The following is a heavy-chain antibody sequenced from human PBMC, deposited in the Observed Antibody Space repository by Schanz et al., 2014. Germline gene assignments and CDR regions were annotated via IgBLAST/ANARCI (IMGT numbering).Heavy chain of an antibody. CDR1: GFTFSRYW. D-gene: IGHD1-20*01. V-gene: IGHV3-15*04. Sequence: EVQLVESGGGLVQPGRSLRLSCEASGFTFSRYWMHWVRQAPGKGLEWVGRIENNANGATTDYAAPVKGRFTVSRDDSRNTLYLQMNTLRTDDTALYYCTTFNNRDALYIWGQGTMVSVSS. CDR3: TTFNNRDALYI. CDR2: IENNANGATT. J-gene: IGHJ3*02.